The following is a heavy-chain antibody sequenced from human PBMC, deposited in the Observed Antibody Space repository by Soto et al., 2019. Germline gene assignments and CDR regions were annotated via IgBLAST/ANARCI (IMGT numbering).Heavy chain of an antibody. J-gene: IGHJ4*02. CDR1: GGSISSSSYY. CDR3: ARDLDVYYFAD. CDR2: IYYSGST. Sequence: PSETLSLTCTVSGGSISSSSYYWGWIRQPPGKGLEWIGSIYYSGSTYYNPSLKSRVTISVDTSKNQFSLKLSSVTAADTAVYYCARDLDVYYFADRAQGTLVTGSS. V-gene: IGHV4-39*01. D-gene: IGHD3-16*01.